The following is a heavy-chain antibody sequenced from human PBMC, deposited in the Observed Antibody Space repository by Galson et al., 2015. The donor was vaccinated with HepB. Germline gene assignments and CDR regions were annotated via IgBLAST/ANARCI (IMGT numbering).Heavy chain of an antibody. V-gene: IGHV4-34*01. D-gene: IGHD5-18*01. CDR3: ARGCLLGYSYGSDY. CDR2: INHSGST. J-gene: IGHJ4*02. Sequence: LSLTCAVYGGSFSGYYWSWIRQPPGKGLEWIGEINHSGSTNYNPSLKSRVTISVDTSKNQFSLKLSSVTAADTAVYYCARGCLLGYSYGSDYWGQGTLVTVSS. CDR1: GGSFSGYY.